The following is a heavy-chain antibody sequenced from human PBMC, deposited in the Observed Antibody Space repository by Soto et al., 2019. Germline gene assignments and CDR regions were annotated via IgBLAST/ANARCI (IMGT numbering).Heavy chain of an antibody. CDR1: GFIFSTYA. D-gene: IGHD2-2*01. CDR3: AKGYCSSTSCYPAWFDP. V-gene: IGHV3-23*01. J-gene: IGHJ5*02. CDR2: ISGSGDST. Sequence: EVQLLESGGDLVQPGGSLRLSCAASGFIFSTYAMSWVRQAPGKGLEWVSGISGSGDSTYYADSVKGRFTISRDNSKNTLYLQMNSLRAEDTAVYSCAKGYCSSTSCYPAWFDPWGQGTLVTVSS.